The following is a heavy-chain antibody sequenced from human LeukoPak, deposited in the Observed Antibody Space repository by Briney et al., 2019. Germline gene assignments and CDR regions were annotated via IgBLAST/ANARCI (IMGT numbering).Heavy chain of an antibody. CDR1: GFTFSSYA. J-gene: IGHJ4*02. CDR2: ITGGGFVS. V-gene: IGHV3-23*01. CDR3: ARDMSWRQFDY. Sequence: PGGSLRLSCAASGFTFSSYAMTWVRQSPGMGLEWVATITGGGFVSFYADSVKGRFTISRDSYRNTLYLQMNNLRTEDTAVYYCARDMSWRQFDYWGQGTLVTVSS. D-gene: IGHD3-10*02.